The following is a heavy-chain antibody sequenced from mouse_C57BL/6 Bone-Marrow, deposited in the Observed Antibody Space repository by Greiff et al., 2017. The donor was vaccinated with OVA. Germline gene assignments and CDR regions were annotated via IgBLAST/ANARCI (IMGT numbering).Heavy chain of an antibody. J-gene: IGHJ4*01. V-gene: IGHV5-16*01. CDR1: GFTFSDYY. Sequence: EVQVVESEGGLVQPGSSMKLSCTASGFTFSDYYMAWVRQVPEKGLEWVANINYDGSSTYYLDSLKSRFIISRDNAKNILYLQMSSLKSEDTATYYCARGGYYGSSYAMDYWGQGTSVTVSS. CDR2: INYDGSST. CDR3: ARGGYYGSSYAMDY. D-gene: IGHD1-1*01.